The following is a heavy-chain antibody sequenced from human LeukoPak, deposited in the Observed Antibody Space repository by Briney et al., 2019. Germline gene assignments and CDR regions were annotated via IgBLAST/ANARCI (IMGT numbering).Heavy chain of an antibody. D-gene: IGHD1-1*01. J-gene: IGHJ4*02. CDR2: IYYSGST. CDR3: ARDSWNDGVDY. V-gene: IGHV4-30-4*01. CDR1: GGSISSGDYY. Sequence: PSETLSLTCTVSGGSISSGDYYWSWIRQPPGKGLEWIGYIYYSGSTYYNPSLKSRVTISVDTSKNQFSLKLSSVTAADTAVYYCARDSWNDGVDYWGQGTLVTVSS.